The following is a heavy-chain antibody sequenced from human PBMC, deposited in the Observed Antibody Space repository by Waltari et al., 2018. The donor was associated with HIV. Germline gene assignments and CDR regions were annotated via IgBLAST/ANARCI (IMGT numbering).Heavy chain of an antibody. CDR1: GGSITSGSYY. D-gene: IGHD3-10*01. Sequence: QVQLQESGPGLARPSQTLSLTCTVSGGSITSGSYYWSWIRQPAGKELEWIGRVYTSGNTYYNPSLRSRVTLSVDTSNNQFSLKLSSLTAADAAVYYCARALDYYESGSFPWWFFDLWGRGTLVTVSS. CDR3: ARALDYYESGSFPWWFFDL. J-gene: IGHJ2*01. CDR2: VYTSGNT. V-gene: IGHV4-61*02.